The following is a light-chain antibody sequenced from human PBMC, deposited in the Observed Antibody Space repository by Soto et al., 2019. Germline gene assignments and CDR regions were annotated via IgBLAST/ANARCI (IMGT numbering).Light chain of an antibody. CDR1: SSDVGGYNH. CDR3: NSYTSTNTLV. Sequence: QSALTQPASVSGSPGQSITISCTGTSSDVGGYNHVSWYQQHPGKAPKRMIYDVTDRPSGVSNRFSGSKSGNTASLAISGLQAEDEADYYCNSYTSTNTLVFGGGTTLPVL. V-gene: IGLV2-14*03. J-gene: IGLJ2*01. CDR2: DVT.